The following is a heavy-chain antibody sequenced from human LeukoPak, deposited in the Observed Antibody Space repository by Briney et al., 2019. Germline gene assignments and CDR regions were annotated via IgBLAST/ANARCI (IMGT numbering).Heavy chain of an antibody. V-gene: IGHV4-59*01. CDR1: GGSISSYY. CDR2: IYYSGST. Sequence: PSETLSLTCTVSGGSISSYYWSWIRQPPGKGLEWIGYIYYSGSTNYNPSLKSRVTISVDTSKNQFSLQLSSVTAADTAGYYCARVQLERRGQYYYYYMDVWGKGTTVTISS. J-gene: IGHJ6*03. CDR3: ARVQLERRGQYYYYYMDV. D-gene: IGHD1-1*01.